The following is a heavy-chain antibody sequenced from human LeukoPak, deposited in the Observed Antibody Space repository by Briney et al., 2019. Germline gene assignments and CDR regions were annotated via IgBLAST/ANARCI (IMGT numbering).Heavy chain of an antibody. CDR2: IYYSGST. V-gene: IGHV4-59*01. D-gene: IGHD3-9*01. J-gene: IGHJ4*02. Sequence: SETLSLTCTVSGGSISSYYWSWIRQPPGKGLEWIGYIYYSGSTNYNPSLKSRVTISVDTSKNQFSLKLSSVTAADTAVYYCASSIPYYDILTGYYIVGFDYWGQGTLVTVSS. CDR3: ASSIPYYDILTGYYIVGFDY. CDR1: GGSISSYY.